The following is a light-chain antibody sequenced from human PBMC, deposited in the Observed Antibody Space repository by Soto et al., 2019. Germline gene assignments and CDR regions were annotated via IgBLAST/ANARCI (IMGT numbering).Light chain of an antibody. CDR2: RNY. J-gene: IGLJ3*02. CDR3: SVWDDSLSCWV. Sequence: QSVLTQPPSASGTPGQRVTISCSGSSSNIGSNYIYWYQQLPGTAPKLLIYRNYQRPSGVPDRFSGSKSGTSASLAISGLRSEDEADYYCSVWDDSLSCWVFGGGTKLTVL. V-gene: IGLV1-47*01. CDR1: SSNIGSNY.